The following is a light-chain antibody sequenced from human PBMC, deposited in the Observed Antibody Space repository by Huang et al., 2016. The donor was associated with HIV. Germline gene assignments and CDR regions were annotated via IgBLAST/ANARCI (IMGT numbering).Light chain of an antibody. CDR2: DAS. CDR1: QSVNTY. V-gene: IGKV3-11*01. Sequence: EIVLTQSPATLSLSPGERATFSCRASQSVNTYLAWFQQRLGQAPRRIIYDASPRAPGITARLSGSGSGTDFTLTIRSLEPEDFAVDYCQQRNSWPPTLTSGGGTRVEIK. CDR3: QQRNSWPPTLT. J-gene: IGKJ4*01.